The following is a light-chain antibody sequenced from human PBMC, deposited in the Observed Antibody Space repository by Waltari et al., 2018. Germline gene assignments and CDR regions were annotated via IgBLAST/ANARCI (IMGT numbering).Light chain of an antibody. J-gene: IGLJ1*01. Sequence: QSVLTQPPSVSGAPGQRVTISCTGSSSNIGAGYDVHWYQQLPRTAPKLLIYGNSNRPSGGPDRFSGSKVGNSAFLALNGAQAEDGAEYYCQSYDSSLSGYVFGTGTKVTVL. CDR1: SSNIGAGYD. CDR3: QSYDSSLSGYV. V-gene: IGLV1-40*01. CDR2: GNS.